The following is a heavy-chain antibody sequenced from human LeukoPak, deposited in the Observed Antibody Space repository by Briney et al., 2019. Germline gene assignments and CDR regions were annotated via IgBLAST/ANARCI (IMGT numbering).Heavy chain of an antibody. CDR2: IRSNDYGGTT. Sequence: GRSLRLSCTASGFNFGEYAMSWVRQPQGKGLEWIGSIRSNDYGGTTDYAASVKGRFIISRDDSKRVAYLQMNSLKAEDTGVYYCTPESGDYWGQGTLVTVTS. D-gene: IGHD1-26*01. CDR3: TPESGDY. CDR1: GFNFGEYA. V-gene: IGHV3-49*04. J-gene: IGHJ4*02.